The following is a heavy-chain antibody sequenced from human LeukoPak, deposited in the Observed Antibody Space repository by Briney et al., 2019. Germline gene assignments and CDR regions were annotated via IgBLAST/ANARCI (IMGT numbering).Heavy chain of an antibody. CDR1: GFTVSSNY. V-gene: IGHV3-53*01. J-gene: IGHJ4*02. D-gene: IGHD6-13*01. Sequence: PGGSLRLSCAASGFTVSSNYMSWVRQAPGKGLEWVSVIYSGGSTYYADSVKGRFTISRDNSKNTLYLQMNSLRAEDTAVYYCARFHSSSWADYWGQGTLVTVSS. CDR3: ARFHSSSWADY. CDR2: IYSGGST.